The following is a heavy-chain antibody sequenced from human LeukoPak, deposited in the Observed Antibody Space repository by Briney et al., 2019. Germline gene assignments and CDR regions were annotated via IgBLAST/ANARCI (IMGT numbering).Heavy chain of an antibody. D-gene: IGHD3-3*02. CDR3: RILGDYYYDMDV. CDR2: TSGSGGET. CDR1: GFTFSSYG. Sequence: HPGGSLRLSCAGSGFTFSSYGMNWVRQAPGKGLEWVSATSGSGGETYYAESVKGRFTISRDNSKKTLYLQMNSLRAEDTAVYYCRILGDYYYDMDVWGQGTTVTVSS. V-gene: IGHV3-23*01. J-gene: IGHJ6*02.